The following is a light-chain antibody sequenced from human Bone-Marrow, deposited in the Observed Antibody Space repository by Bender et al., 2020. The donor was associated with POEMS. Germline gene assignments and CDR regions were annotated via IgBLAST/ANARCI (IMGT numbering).Light chain of an antibody. CDR1: SSNTGSGYD. Sequence: QSVLTQPPSVSGAPGQRVTISCTGSSSNTGSGYDINWYQYLPRTAPKLLISGNTIRPSGVPDRFSGSKSATSASLAITGLQAEDEADYYCSSYAGSNNLVFGGGTKLTVL. J-gene: IGLJ2*01. CDR3: SSYAGSNNLV. V-gene: IGLV1-40*01. CDR2: GNT.